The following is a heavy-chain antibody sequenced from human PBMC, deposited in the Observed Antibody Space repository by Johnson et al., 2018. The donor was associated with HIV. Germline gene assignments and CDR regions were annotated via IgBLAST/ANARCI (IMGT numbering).Heavy chain of an antibody. J-gene: IGHJ3*02. D-gene: IGHD2-15*01. CDR1: VFIFSTAA. Sequence: VQLVESGGGLVQPGGSLKLSCAASVFIFSTAAMHWVRQAPGKGLEYVASISINGDTTYYARSVQDRFTISRDNSKNTLYLQMDSLRAEDMAIYYCARGYCSGGICYPNDAFDIWGQGTMVTVSS. CDR2: ISINGDTT. V-gene: IGHV3-64*01. CDR3: ARGYCSGGICYPNDAFDI.